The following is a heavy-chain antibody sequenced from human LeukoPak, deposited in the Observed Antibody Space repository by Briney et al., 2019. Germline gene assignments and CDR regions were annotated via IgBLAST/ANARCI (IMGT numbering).Heavy chain of an antibody. V-gene: IGHV1-2*02. CDR3: ARDHCSGGSCSSFDP. J-gene: IGHJ5*02. CDR2: INPNSGGT. Sequence: ASVKVSCKASGYTFTSYGISWVRQAPGQGLEWMGWINPNSGGTNYAQKFQGRVTMTRDTSISTAYMELSRLRSDDTAVYYCARDHCSGGSCSSFDPWGQGTLVTVSS. CDR1: GYTFTSYG. D-gene: IGHD2-15*01.